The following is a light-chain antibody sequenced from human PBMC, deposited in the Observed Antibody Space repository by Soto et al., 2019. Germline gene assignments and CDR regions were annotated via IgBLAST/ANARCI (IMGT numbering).Light chain of an antibody. Sequence: EIVMTQSPATLSVSPGERATLCCRASQSVSSNLAWYQQKPGQAPRLLIYGASTRATGIPARFSGSGSGTEFTLTISSLQSEDFAVYYCQQYNNWPPVYTFGQGTKLEIK. CDR1: QSVSSN. J-gene: IGKJ2*01. CDR3: QQYNNWPPVYT. V-gene: IGKV3-15*01. CDR2: GAS.